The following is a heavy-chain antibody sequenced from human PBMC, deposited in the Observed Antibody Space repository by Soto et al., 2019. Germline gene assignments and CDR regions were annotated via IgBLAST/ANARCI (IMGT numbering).Heavy chain of an antibody. CDR2: ISYDGSNK. D-gene: IGHD2-15*01. CDR3: ARGDGISGPEGY. V-gene: IGHV3-30-3*01. J-gene: IGHJ4*02. Sequence: QVQLVESGGGVVQPGRSLRLSCATSGFTFSSYAMHWVRQAPGKGPEWVAIISYDGSNKYCADSVKGRFIISRDNSKNTLFLQMNSLRTEDTAVYHCARGDGISGPEGYWGQGTLVTVSS. CDR1: GFTFSSYA.